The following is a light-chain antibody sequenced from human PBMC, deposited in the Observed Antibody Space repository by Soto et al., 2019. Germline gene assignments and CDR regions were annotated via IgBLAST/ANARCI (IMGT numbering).Light chain of an antibody. CDR3: CSYGGSTTVV. CDR1: SSDVGSYDL. J-gene: IGLJ2*01. Sequence: HSVLTQPASVSGSPGQSITISCTGTSSDVGSYDLVSWYQQHPGTAPKLMIYEGSKRPSGVSYRFSGSKSGNTASLTISGLRTEDEADYYCCSYGGSTTVVFGGGTKVTVL. CDR2: EGS. V-gene: IGLV2-23*01.